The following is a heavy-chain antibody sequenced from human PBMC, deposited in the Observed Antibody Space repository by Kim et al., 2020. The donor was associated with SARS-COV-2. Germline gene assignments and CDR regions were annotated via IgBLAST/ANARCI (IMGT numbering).Heavy chain of an antibody. Sequence: SETLSLTCAVYGGSFSGYYWSWIRQPPGKGLEWIGEINHSGSTNYNPSLKSRVTISVDTSKNQFSLKLSSVTAADTAVYYCASGDYGDYYDAFDIWGQGTMVTVSS. D-gene: IGHD4-17*01. V-gene: IGHV4-34*01. CDR3: ASGDYGDYYDAFDI. CDR1: GGSFSGYY. J-gene: IGHJ3*02. CDR2: INHSGST.